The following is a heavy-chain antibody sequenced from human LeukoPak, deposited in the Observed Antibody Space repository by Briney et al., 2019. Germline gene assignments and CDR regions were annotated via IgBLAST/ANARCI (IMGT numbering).Heavy chain of an antibody. D-gene: IGHD6-13*01. CDR2: IYHSGST. V-gene: IGHV4-4*02. CDR1: GGSIKSNNW. CDR3: ARDARGAAAADDPLDI. J-gene: IGHJ3*02. Sequence: SETLSLTCAVSGGSIKSNNWWSWVRQPPGKGLEWIGEIYHSGSTNYNPSLESRVTVSVDKSKNQFSLDLSSVTAADTAVYYCARDARGAAAADDPLDIWGQGTTVTVSS.